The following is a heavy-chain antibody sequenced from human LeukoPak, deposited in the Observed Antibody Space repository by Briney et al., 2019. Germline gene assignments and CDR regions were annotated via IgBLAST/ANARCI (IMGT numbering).Heavy chain of an antibody. CDR3: ARGPDRSSAWFGLDV. Sequence: PGGSLRLSCAASGFSLSTYWMHWVRQAPGKGLEWVSRINNDGSTTNYADSVRGRFTISRDNAKNTLYLQVNSLRDEDTAVYYCARGPDRSSAWFGLDVWGQGTTVIVSS. CDR2: INNDGSTT. D-gene: IGHD6-19*01. CDR1: GFSLSTYW. V-gene: IGHV3-74*01. J-gene: IGHJ6*02.